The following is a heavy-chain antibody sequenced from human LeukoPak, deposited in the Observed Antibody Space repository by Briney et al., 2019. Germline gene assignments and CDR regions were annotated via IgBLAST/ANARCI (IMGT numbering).Heavy chain of an antibody. Sequence: ASVKVSCKASGGTFSTYAISWVRQAPGQGLEWMGWISAYNGNTNYAQKLQGRVTMTTDTSTSTAYMELRSLRSDDTAVYFCARGGYCSSTSCYGYYYYGMDVWGQGTTVTVSS. V-gene: IGHV1-18*01. D-gene: IGHD2-2*03. CDR1: GGTFSTYA. J-gene: IGHJ6*02. CDR3: ARGGYCSSTSCYGYYYYGMDV. CDR2: ISAYNGNT.